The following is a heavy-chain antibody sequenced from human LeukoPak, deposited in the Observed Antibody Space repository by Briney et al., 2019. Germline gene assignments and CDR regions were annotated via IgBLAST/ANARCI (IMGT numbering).Heavy chain of an antibody. J-gene: IGHJ6*02. CDR1: GGSISSYY. V-gene: IGHV4-59*01. CDR2: IYYSGSP. CDR3: ARARGYCSSTSCFYYYYGMDV. Sequence: SETLSLTCTVSGGSISSYYWSWIRQPPGKGLEWIGYIYYSGSPNYNPSLKSRVTISVDASKNQFSLKLSSVTAADTAVYYCARARGYCSSTSCFYYYYGMDVWGQGTTVTVSS. D-gene: IGHD2-2*01.